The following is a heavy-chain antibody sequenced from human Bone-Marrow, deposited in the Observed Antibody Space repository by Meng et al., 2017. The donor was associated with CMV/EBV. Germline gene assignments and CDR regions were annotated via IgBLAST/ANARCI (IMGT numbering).Heavy chain of an antibody. CDR2: IDPNSGAT. CDR1: EYTFTGYY. V-gene: IGHV1-2*02. J-gene: IGHJ6*02. Sequence: ASVKVSCKASEYTFTGYYMHWVRQAPGQGLEWMGWIDPNSGATNYAQKFQDRVTMTSDTSIRTAYMELSRLKSDDTALYYCARERYLVPAASPDYYYYGMDVCGQGTTVTVSS. CDR3: ARERYLVPAASPDYYYYGMDV. D-gene: IGHD2-2*01.